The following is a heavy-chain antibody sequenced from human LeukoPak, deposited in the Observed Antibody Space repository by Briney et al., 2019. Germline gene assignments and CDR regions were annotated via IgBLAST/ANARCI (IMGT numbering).Heavy chain of an antibody. V-gene: IGHV4-34*01. Sequence: PGGSLRLSCAASGFTFSSYAMSWVRQAPGKGLEWIGEINHSGSTNYNPSLKSRVTISVDTSKNQFSLKLSSVTAADTAVYYCARESIYTVTGFDYWGQGTLVTVSS. CDR1: GFTFSSYA. CDR3: ARESIYTVTGFDY. J-gene: IGHJ4*02. D-gene: IGHD4-17*01. CDR2: INHSGST.